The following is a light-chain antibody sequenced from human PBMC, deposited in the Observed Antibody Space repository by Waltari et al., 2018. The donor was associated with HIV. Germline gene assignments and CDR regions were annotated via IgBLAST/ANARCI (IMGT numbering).Light chain of an antibody. J-gene: IGLJ3*02. V-gene: IGLV3-10*01. Sequence: SDELPQPPSASVSPAQTARITSSGYLFPTKYAYRYQQKSGQAPVLGIYEDSKRPSAIPERFSGSSSGTVATLTIDEAQVEDEGDYYCYSTDSSSSRWVFGGGTKLTVL. CDR2: EDS. CDR3: YSTDSSSSRWV. CDR1: LFPTKY.